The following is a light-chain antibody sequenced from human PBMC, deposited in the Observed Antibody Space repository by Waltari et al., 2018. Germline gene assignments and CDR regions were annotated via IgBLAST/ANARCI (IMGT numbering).Light chain of an antibody. V-gene: IGKV1-17*01. Sequence: DIQMTQSPSSLSASVGDRVTITCRASQDIRNDLEWYQQRPGKAPKRLSYATSTLPSGVPSRFSGSGSGTEFTLTISGLQPEDLATDYCLQHNIYATFGQGTKVEI. CDR2: ATS. CDR3: LQHNIYAT. J-gene: IGKJ1*01. CDR1: QDIRND.